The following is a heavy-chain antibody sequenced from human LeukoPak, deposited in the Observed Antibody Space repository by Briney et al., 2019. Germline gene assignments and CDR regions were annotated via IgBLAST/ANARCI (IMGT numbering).Heavy chain of an antibody. CDR2: INPHSGDT. D-gene: IGHD6-13*01. V-gene: IGHV1-2*02. CDR1: GYTFTSYY. CDR3: ARGAVPRTEGYYFDF. J-gene: IGHJ4*02. Sequence: ASVKVSCKASGYTFTSYYMHWVRQAPGQGLEWMGWINPHSGDTKSPQKFQGRVTMTRDTSISTAYMELSRLKSDDTAVYYCARGAVPRTEGYYFDFWGQGTLVTVSS.